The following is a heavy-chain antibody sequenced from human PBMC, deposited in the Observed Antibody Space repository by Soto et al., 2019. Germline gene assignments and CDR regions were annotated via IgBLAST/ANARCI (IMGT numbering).Heavy chain of an antibody. CDR1: GFTVSSDY. V-gene: IGHV3-66*01. CDR2: IYSGGST. J-gene: IGHJ6*02. CDR3: ARAPGDGNGMIV. D-gene: IGHD1-26*01. Sequence: EVQVVESGGGLVHPGGSLRLSCAASGFTVSSDYMNWVRQAPGKGLEWVSVIYSGGSTYYADSVKGRFTISRDNSKKTLYLQMNRLRAEDTAVYYCARAPGDGNGMIVWGQGTRVTVSS.